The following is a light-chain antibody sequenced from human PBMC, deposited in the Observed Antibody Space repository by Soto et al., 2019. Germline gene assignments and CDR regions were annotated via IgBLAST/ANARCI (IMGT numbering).Light chain of an antibody. CDR1: QFISVW. Sequence: QMTQSPSTLSASVGDRVTITFRASQFISVWLAWYQQKPGTAHKLQIYKASSLESGGPTRFSGSGSGTEFTLTISSLQPDDSATYYCQQYNSFPLTVGPGTKVD. V-gene: IGKV1-5*03. CDR2: KAS. CDR3: QQYNSFPLT. J-gene: IGKJ3*01.